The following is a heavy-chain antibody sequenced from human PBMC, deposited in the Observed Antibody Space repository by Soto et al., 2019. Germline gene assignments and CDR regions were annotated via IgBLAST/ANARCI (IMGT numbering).Heavy chain of an antibody. D-gene: IGHD3-10*01. CDR3: ARHLTDRLVLYYYYYGMDV. V-gene: IGHV4-39*01. Sequence: PSETLSLTRTVSGGSMCSSSYYWGWIRQPPGKGLEWIGSIYYSGSTYYNPSLKSRVTISVDTSKNQFSLKLSSVTAADTAVYYCARHLTDRLVLYYYYYGMDVWGQGTTVTVSS. J-gene: IGHJ6*02. CDR1: GGSMCSSSYY. CDR2: IYYSGST.